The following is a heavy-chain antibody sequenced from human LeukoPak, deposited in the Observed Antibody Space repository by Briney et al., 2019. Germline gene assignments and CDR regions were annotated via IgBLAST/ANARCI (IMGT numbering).Heavy chain of an antibody. CDR3: ARERTGYSSSWSHYYYYGMDV. CDR1: GFTFSSYS. V-gene: IGHV3-21*01. J-gene: IGHJ6*02. D-gene: IGHD6-13*01. CDR2: ISSSSSYI. Sequence: GGSLRLSCAASGFTFSSYSMNWVRQAPGKGLEWVSSISSSSSYIYYADSVKGRFTISRDNAKNSLYLQMNSLSAEDTAVYYCARERTGYSSSWSHYYYYGMDVWGQGTTVTVSS.